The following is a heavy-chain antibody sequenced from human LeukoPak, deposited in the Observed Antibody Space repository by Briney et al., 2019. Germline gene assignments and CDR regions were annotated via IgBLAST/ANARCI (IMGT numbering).Heavy chain of an antibody. J-gene: IGHJ3*02. CDR1: GGSISSSSYY. D-gene: IGHD3-10*01. CDR3: AREPLRGVMFSYAFDI. CDR2: IYYSGST. V-gene: IGHV4-39*07. Sequence: SETLSLTCTVSGGSISSSSYYWGWIRQPPGKGLEWIGNIYYSGSTNYNPSLKSRVTISVDTSKNQFFLKLSSVTAADTAVYYCAREPLRGVMFSYAFDIWGQGTMASVSS.